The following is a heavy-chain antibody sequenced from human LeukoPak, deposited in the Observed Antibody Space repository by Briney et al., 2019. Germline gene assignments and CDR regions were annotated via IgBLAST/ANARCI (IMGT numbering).Heavy chain of an antibody. CDR2: T. D-gene: IGHD5-12*01. J-gene: IGHJ4*02. CDR3: ARGTGGRGSFDY. V-gene: IGHV4-61*08. Sequence: NPSETLSLTCTVSGGSLTDGDYYWGWVRQPPGTGLQWIATTYEGASLKSRVTISLDTSKNQFFLRLTSVTAADTAVYYCARGTGGRGSFDYWGQGTLVTVSS. CDR1: GGSLTDGDYY.